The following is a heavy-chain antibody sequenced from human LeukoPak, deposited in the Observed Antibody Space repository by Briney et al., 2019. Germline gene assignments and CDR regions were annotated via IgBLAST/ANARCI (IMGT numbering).Heavy chain of an antibody. J-gene: IGHJ4*02. CDR2: ISGSGGST. CDR3: AKDPKLSSSGY. Sequence: GGSLRLSCAASGFTFSDYYMSWVRQAPGKGLEWVSAISGSGGSTYYADSVKGRFTISRDNSKNTLYLQMDSLRAEDTAVYYCAKDPKLSSSGYWGQGTLVTVSS. V-gene: IGHV3-23*01. CDR1: GFTFSDYY. D-gene: IGHD6-6*01.